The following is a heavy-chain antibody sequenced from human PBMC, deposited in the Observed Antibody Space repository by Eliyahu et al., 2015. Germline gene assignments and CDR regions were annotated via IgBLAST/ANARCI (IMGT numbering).Heavy chain of an antibody. CDR1: GGSIXSSNYY. CDR2: ISYSGTT. CDR3: ARQGSHCDGGSCFPPNY. Sequence: QLQLQESGPGLVKPSETLSLTCTVSGGSIXSSNYYWGWIRQPPGKGLAWIGAISYSGTTYYNPSLKSRLTISVDTSKNQFSLKLSSVTAADTAVYYCARQGSHCDGGSCFPPNYWGQGTLVTVSS. D-gene: IGHD2-15*01. V-gene: IGHV4-39*01. J-gene: IGHJ4*02.